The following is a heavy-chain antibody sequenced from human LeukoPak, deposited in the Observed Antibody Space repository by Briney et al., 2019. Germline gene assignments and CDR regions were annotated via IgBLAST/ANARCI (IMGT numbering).Heavy chain of an antibody. CDR3: ARSGYSYGFAFDI. D-gene: IGHD5-18*01. Sequence: ATVKVSCKASGGTFSSYAISWVRRAPGQGLEWMGRIIPILGIANYAQKFQGRVTITADKSTSTAYMELSSLRSEDTAVYYCARSGYSYGFAFDIWGQGTMVTVSS. J-gene: IGHJ3*02. V-gene: IGHV1-69*04. CDR1: GGTFSSYA. CDR2: IIPILGIA.